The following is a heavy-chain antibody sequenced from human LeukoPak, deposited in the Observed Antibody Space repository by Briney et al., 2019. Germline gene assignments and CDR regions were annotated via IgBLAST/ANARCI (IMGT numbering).Heavy chain of an antibody. CDR3: ARRGRATDYYDSSGLPFGVGEATSDYYFDY. J-gene: IGHJ4*02. D-gene: IGHD3-22*01. CDR1: GGTFSSYA. Sequence: GASVKVSCKASGGTFSSYAISWVRQAPGQGLEWMGGIIPIFGTANYAQKFQGRVTITADESTSTAYMELSSLRSEDTAVYYCARRGRATDYYDSSGLPFGVGEATSDYYFDYWGQGTLVTVSS. V-gene: IGHV1-69*13. CDR2: IIPIFGTA.